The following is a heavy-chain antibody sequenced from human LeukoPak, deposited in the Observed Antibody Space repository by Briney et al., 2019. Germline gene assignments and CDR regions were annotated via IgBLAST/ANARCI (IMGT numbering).Heavy chain of an antibody. J-gene: IGHJ4*02. V-gene: IGHV4-34*01. CDR2: INHSGST. D-gene: IGHD5-18*01. CDR3: ARQVTFGYAFAYYFDY. Sequence: SETLSLTCAVYGGSFSGYYWSWIRQPPGKGLEWIGEINHSGSTNYNPSLKSRVTISVDTSKNQFSLKLSSVTAVDTAVYYCARQVTFGYAFAYYFDYWGQGSLVTVSS. CDR1: GGSFSGYY.